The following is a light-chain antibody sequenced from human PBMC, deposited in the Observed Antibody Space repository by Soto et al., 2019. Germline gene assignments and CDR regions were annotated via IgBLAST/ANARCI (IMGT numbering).Light chain of an antibody. Sequence: IQLTQSPSSLSASVGDRVTITCRASQGISSYLAWYQQKPGKAPKLLIYAASTLQSGVPSRFSGSGSGTDFTLTISSLQPEDFATYYCQQYNSYSPKWTFGQGTKVEIK. CDR3: QQYNSYSPKWT. CDR2: AAS. V-gene: IGKV1-9*01. J-gene: IGKJ1*01. CDR1: QGISSY.